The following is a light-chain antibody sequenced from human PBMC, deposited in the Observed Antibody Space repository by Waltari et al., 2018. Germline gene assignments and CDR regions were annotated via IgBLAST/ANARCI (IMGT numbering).Light chain of an antibody. CDR2: DVR. V-gene: IGLV2-14*03. Sequence: QSALTQPASVSGSPGQSITISCTGTNSDVGASNYVSWYQQHPGKGPKVRIYDVRNRPSGVSNRFSGSKSGNTASLTISGLQAEDEADYYCSSYTTSGTVVFGGGTKVTVL. J-gene: IGLJ2*01. CDR3: SSYTTSGTVV. CDR1: NSDVGASNY.